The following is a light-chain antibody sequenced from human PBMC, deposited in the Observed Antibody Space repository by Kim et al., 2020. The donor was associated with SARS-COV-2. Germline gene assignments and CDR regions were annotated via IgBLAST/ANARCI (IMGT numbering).Light chain of an antibody. CDR1: SGHSSYA. J-gene: IGLJ3*02. V-gene: IGLV4-69*01. CDR3: QTWGTGTWV. Sequence: QPVLTQSPSASASLGASVKLTCTLSSGHSSYAIAWHQQQPEKGPRYLMKFNSDGSHSKGDGIPDRFSGSSSGAERYLTISSIQSEDEADYYCQTWGTGTWVFGGGTQLTVL. CDR2: FNSDGSH.